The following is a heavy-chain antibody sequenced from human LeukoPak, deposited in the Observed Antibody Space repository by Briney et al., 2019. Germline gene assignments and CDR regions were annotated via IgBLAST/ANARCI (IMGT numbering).Heavy chain of an antibody. J-gene: IGHJ6*03. CDR2: MNPNSGNT. Sequence: ASVKVSCKASGYTFTSYDINWVRQATGQGLDWMGWMNPNSGNTGYAQKFQGRVTITRNTSISTAYMELSSLRSEDTAVYYCARRPIAVVPAAIKPPSYYYYMDVWGKGTTVTVSS. CDR3: ARRPIAVVPAAIKPPSYYYYMDV. V-gene: IGHV1-8*03. CDR1: GYTFTSYD. D-gene: IGHD2-2*01.